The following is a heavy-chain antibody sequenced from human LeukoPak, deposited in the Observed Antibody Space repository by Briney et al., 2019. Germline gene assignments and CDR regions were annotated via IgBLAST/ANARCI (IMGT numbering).Heavy chain of an antibody. CDR2: ISAYNGNT. V-gene: IGHV1-18*01. CDR3: AVLRAIFGTCGIDY. J-gene: IGHJ4*02. D-gene: IGHD2-8*01. CDR1: GYSSTPET. Sequence: ASVKVSCKASGYSSTPETISWVRQAPGQGLEWMGWISAYNGNTNYAQKLQGRVTMTTDTSTSTAYMELRSLRSDDTAVYYCAVLRAIFGTCGIDYWGQGTLVTVSS.